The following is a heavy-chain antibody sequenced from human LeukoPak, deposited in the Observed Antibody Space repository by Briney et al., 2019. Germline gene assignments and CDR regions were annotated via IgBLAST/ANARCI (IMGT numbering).Heavy chain of an antibody. D-gene: IGHD1-26*01. CDR1: GGTFSSYA. V-gene: IGHV1-69*04. Sequence: GASVKVSCKASGGTFSSYAISWVRQAPGQGLEWMGRIIPILGIANYAQKFQGRVTITADKSTSTAYMELSSLRSEDTAVYYCAKGAKFSSPGGAFDIWGQGTMVTVSS. CDR2: IIPILGIA. J-gene: IGHJ3*02. CDR3: AKGAKFSSPGGAFDI.